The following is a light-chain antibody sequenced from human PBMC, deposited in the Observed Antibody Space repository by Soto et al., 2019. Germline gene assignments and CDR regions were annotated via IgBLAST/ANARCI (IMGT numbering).Light chain of an antibody. CDR2: GAS. CDR3: QQYDSYSLT. Sequence: IQLTQSPASLSASAGDRVTITCRASQGISSYLAWYQQKPGKAPKLLIYGASTLQSGVPSRFSGSGSGTEFTLTISSLQPDDFATYYCQQYDSYSLTFGQGTKVDI. CDR1: QGISSY. J-gene: IGKJ1*01. V-gene: IGKV1-9*01.